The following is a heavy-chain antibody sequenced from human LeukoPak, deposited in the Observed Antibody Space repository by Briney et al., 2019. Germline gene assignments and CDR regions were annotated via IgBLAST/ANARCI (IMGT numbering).Heavy chain of an antibody. J-gene: IGHJ4*02. V-gene: IGHV3-33*01. Sequence: GGSLRLSCAASGFTFSSYGMHWVRQAPGKGLEWVAVIWYDGSNKYYAYFEKGRFTISRDNYKNRLFLQMNSLRAEDTALYYCAREVTYYYDSSGSPGAYWGQAALVSVCS. D-gene: IGHD3-22*01. CDR2: IWYDGSNK. CDR3: AREVTYYYDSSGSPGAY. CDR1: GFTFSSYG.